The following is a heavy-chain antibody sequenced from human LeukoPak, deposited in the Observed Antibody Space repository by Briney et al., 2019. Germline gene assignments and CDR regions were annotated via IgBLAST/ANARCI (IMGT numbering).Heavy chain of an antibody. CDR3: ARVLTPVTKTENWFDP. CDR1: GFTFSSYE. V-gene: IGHV3-48*03. D-gene: IGHD2-15*01. CDR2: ISSSGSTI. J-gene: IGHJ5*02. Sequence: PGGSLRLSCAASGFTFSSYEMNWVRQAPGKGLEWVSYISSSGSTIYYADSVKGRFTISRDNAKNSLHLQMNSLRAEDTAVYYCARVLTPVTKTENWFDPWGQGTLVTVSS.